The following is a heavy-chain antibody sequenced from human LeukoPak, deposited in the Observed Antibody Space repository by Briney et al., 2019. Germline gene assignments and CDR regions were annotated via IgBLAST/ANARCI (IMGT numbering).Heavy chain of an antibody. CDR2: ISYDGSNK. Sequence: PGGSLRLSCAASGFTFSSYAMHWVRQAPGKGLEWVAVISYDGSNKYYADSVKGRFTISRHNSKNTLYLQMNSLRAEDTAVYYCARVGYSSGWYLNYWGQGTLVTVSS. CDR1: GFTFSSYA. D-gene: IGHD6-19*01. CDR3: ARVGYSSGWYLNY. J-gene: IGHJ4*02. V-gene: IGHV3-30*04.